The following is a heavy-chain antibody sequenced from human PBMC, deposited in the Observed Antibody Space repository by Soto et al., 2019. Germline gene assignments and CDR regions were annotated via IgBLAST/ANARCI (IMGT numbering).Heavy chain of an antibody. CDR2: ISGSGGST. V-gene: IGHV3-23*01. J-gene: IGHJ4*02. CDR1: GFTFSSYA. D-gene: IGHD3-22*01. Sequence: GGSLRLSCAASGFTFSSYAMSWVRQAPGKGLEWVSAISGSGGSTYYADSVKGRFTISRDNSKNTLYLQMNSLRAEDTAVYYCAKTPYYYVRSGYYPGDYWGQGALVTVSS. CDR3: AKTPYYYVRSGYYPGDY.